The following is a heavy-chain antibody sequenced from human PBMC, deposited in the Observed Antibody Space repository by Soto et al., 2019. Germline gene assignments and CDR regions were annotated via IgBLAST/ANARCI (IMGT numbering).Heavy chain of an antibody. CDR1: GGSISSGGYY. CDR2: IYYSGST. D-gene: IGHD2-15*01. Sequence: SETLSLTCTVSGGSISSGGYYWSWIRQHPGKGLEWIGYIYYSGSTYYNPSLKSRVTISVDTSKNQFSLKLSSVTAADTAVYYCARLRRKVVAAILYNWFDPWGQGTLVTSPQ. CDR3: ARLRRKVVAAILYNWFDP. J-gene: IGHJ5*02. V-gene: IGHV4-31*03.